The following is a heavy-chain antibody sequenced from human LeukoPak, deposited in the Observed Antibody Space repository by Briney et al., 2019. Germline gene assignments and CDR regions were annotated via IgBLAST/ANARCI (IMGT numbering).Heavy chain of an antibody. CDR2: INHSGYT. V-gene: IGHV4-34*01. Sequence: SETLSHTCPFNGESSFSNYYWRWIRQTPGGAMEWIGEINHSGYTNYNPSLKSRVTLSIDTSKNQFSLTLNSVTAADTAVYYCSRQVVGNDYWGQGTLVTVSS. D-gene: IGHD3-22*01. CDR1: GESSFSNYY. J-gene: IGHJ4*02. CDR3: SRQVVGNDY.